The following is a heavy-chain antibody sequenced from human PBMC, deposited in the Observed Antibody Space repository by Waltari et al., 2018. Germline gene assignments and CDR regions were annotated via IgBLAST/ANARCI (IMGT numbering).Heavy chain of an antibody. D-gene: IGHD6-19*01. CDR3: ARGSSGWYPSFDY. CDR1: GFTFSSYW. V-gene: IGHV3-7*01. Sequence: EVQLVESGGGLVQPGGSLRLSCAASGFTFSSYWMSWVRQAPGKGRGGGGNIKQDGSEKYYVDSVKGRFTISRDNAKNSLYLQMNSLRAEDTAVYYCARGSSGWYPSFDYWGQGTLVTVSS. J-gene: IGHJ4*02. CDR2: IKQDGSEK.